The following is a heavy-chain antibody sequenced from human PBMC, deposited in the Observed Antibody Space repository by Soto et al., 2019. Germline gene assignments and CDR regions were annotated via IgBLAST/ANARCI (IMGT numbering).Heavy chain of an antibody. Sequence: PGGSLRLSCAASGFTFSSYAMHWVRQAPGKWLEWVAVISYDGSNKYYADSVKGRFTISRDNSKNTLYLQMNSLRAEDTAVYYCAREEFYRFDYWGQGXLVTVYS. CDR3: AREEFYRFDY. D-gene: IGHD3-10*01. CDR2: ISYDGSNK. CDR1: GFTFSSYA. V-gene: IGHV3-30-3*01. J-gene: IGHJ4*02.